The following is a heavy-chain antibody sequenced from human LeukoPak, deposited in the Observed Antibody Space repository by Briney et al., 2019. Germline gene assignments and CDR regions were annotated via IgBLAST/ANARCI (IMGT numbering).Heavy chain of an antibody. V-gene: IGHV3-23*01. J-gene: IGHJ5*01. D-gene: IGHD6-19*01. Sequence: GVSLRLSCAASGFSFSVYAMSWLRQPPGKGLEWVSTINANSGTTSYAASVRGRFTISRDNSKNTLYLQLNTLRADDTATYYCAKPISGGLAVTADWFHPWGQGTLVVVSS. CDR1: GFSFSVYA. CDR3: AKPISGGLAVTADWFHP. CDR2: INANSGTT.